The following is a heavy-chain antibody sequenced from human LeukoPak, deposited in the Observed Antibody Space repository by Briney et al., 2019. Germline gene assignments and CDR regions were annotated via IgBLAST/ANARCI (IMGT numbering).Heavy chain of an antibody. CDR2: ISYDGSNK. CDR1: GFTFSSYA. D-gene: IGHD3-3*01. CDR3: ARAPDFWSGQQDY. V-gene: IGHV3-30-3*01. J-gene: IGHJ4*02. Sequence: GGSLRLSCAASGFTFSSYAMHWVRQAPGKGLEWVAVISYDGSNKYYADSVKGRFTISRDNSKNTLYLQMNSLRAEDTAVYYCARAPDFWSGQQDYWGQGTLVTVSS.